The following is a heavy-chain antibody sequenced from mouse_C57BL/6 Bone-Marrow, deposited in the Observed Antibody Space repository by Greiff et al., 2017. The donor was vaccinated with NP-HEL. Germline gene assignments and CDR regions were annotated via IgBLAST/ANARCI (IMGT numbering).Heavy chain of an antibody. V-gene: IGHV1-11*01. Sequence: VQLQQSGAELVSPGASVTLSCKASGYTFTDHIMNWVKKRPGQGLEWIGRIYPVSGDTNYNQKFMGKATFSVDRSSSPVYMVLNSLTAEDAAVYYCGEDAVEDYAMEYWGQGTTVTVAS. J-gene: IGHJ4*01. CDR1: GYTFTDHI. D-gene: IGHD1-1*01. CDR3: GEDAVEDYAMEY. CDR2: IYPVSGDT.